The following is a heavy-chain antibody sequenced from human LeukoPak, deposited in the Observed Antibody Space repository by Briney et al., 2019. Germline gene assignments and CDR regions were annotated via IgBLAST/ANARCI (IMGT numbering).Heavy chain of an antibody. V-gene: IGHV4-59*08. D-gene: IGHD6-13*01. CDR3: ARIRIAAAGYYFDY. Sequence: PSETLSLTCTVSGGSISSYYWSWIRQPPGKGLEWTGYIYYSGSTNYNPSLKSRVTISVDTSKNQFSLKLSSVTAADTAVYYCARIRIAAAGYYFDYWGQGTLVTVSS. CDR2: IYYSGST. J-gene: IGHJ4*02. CDR1: GGSISSYY.